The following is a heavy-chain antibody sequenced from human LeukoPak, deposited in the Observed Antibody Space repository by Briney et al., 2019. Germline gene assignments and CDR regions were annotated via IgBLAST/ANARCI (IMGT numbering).Heavy chain of an antibody. D-gene: IGHD2-2*01. Sequence: SETLSLTCTVSGGSISSYYWSWIRQPPGKGLEWIGYIYYSGSTNYNPSLKSRVTISVDTSKNQFSLKLSSVTAADTAVYYCARHVVPAAPKVYWGQGTLVTVSS. V-gene: IGHV4-59*08. J-gene: IGHJ4*02. CDR2: IYYSGST. CDR1: GGSISSYY. CDR3: ARHVVPAAPKVY.